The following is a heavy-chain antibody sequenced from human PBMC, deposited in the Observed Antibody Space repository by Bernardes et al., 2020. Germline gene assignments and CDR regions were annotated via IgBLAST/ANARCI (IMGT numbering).Heavy chain of an antibody. CDR2: IYWDDDK. CDR1: GFSLSPSGMG. CDR3: ARARPIAWEPGYWYFDL. V-gene: IGHV2-5*02. J-gene: IGHJ2*01. D-gene: IGHD1-26*01. Sequence: SGHTLGKPTQTLTLTCPFSGFSLSPSGMGVGWIRQPPGKALEWLALIYWDDDKRYSPSLRSRLTITKDATKNQAVLTMTTMDPVDTATYYCARARPIAWEPGYWYFDLWGRGTLVTVSS.